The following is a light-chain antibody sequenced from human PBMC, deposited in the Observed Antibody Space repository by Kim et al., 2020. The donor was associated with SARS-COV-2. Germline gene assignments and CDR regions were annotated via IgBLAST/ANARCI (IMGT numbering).Light chain of an antibody. V-gene: IGLV2-18*02. Sequence: HSGTSSYTGTSSDVGSYTRVSWYQQPPGTAPKLMINEVSNRPSGVPDRFSGSKSGNTASLTISGLQAEDEADYYCSSYTSSSTLVFGGGTQLTVL. CDR3: SSYTSSSTLV. J-gene: IGLJ2*01. CDR2: EVS. CDR1: SSDVGSYTR.